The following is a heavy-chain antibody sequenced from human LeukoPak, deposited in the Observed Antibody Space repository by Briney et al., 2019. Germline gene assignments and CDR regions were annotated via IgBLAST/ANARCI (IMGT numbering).Heavy chain of an antibody. CDR2: VSGSGAYT. D-gene: IGHD6-13*01. CDR1: GFTFSSFE. V-gene: IGHV3-23*01. Sequence: TGGSLRLSCAASGFTFSSFEMNWVRQAPGKGLEWVSAVSGSGAYTYYADSVKGRFTISRDNSKNTQYLQMNSLRAEDTAVYYCAKALGAAAGTRPDYWGQGTLVTVSS. CDR3: AKALGAAAGTRPDY. J-gene: IGHJ4*02.